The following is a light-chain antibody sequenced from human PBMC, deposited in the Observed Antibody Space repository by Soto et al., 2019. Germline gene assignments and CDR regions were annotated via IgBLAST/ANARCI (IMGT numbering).Light chain of an antibody. CDR1: QSISSY. Sequence: IQMTQSPSSLSASVRDRVTITCRASQSISSYLNWYQQKPGKAPKLLIYAASSLQSGVPSRFSGSGSGTDFTLTISSLQPEDFATYYCQQSYSTPPHFGQGTDWRL. CDR2: AAS. V-gene: IGKV1-39*01. J-gene: IGKJ5*01. CDR3: QQSYSTPPH.